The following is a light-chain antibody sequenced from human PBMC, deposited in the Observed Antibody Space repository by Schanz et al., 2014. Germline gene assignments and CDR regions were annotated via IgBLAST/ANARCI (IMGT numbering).Light chain of an antibody. Sequence: DIVMTQSPDSLAVSLGERATSNCKSSQSILHSSNNKNYFAWYQHKPGQPPKLLISWASTRESGVPDRFSGSGSGTDFTLTISSLQAEDVAVYYCQHYYTTPFTFGPGTKVEIK. CDR1: QSILHSSNNKNY. CDR2: WAS. CDR3: QHYYTTPFT. V-gene: IGKV4-1*01. J-gene: IGKJ3*01.